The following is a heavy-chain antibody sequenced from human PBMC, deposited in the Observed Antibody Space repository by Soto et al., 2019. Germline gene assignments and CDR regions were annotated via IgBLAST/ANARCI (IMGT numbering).Heavy chain of an antibody. J-gene: IGHJ6*02. D-gene: IGHD5-18*01. CDR1: GFTLSSYS. Sequence: QVQLVSGGGVAQPGRSLRLFCAASGFTLSSYSLHWVRQSPGKGLEWVAAISSDGTEKHYADSVKGRFTISRDNSKNTLSLQLNSLRTEDTAVYYCARMFGFSYGPANRGMDVWGQGTTVTVSS. V-gene: IGHV3-30*04. CDR2: ISSDGTEK. CDR3: ARMFGFSYGPANRGMDV.